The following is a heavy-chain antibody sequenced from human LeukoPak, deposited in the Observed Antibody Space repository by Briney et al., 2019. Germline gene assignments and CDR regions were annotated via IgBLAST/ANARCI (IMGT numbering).Heavy chain of an antibody. Sequence: SETLSLTCTVSGGSVSGGTYYWSWIRQPPGKGLEWIGYIHYSGSTKYNPSLKSRVTISVDTSKNQFSLKLSSVTAADTAVYYCARFGDYGSGIYYFDYWGQGTLVTVSS. CDR1: GGSVSGGTYY. J-gene: IGHJ4*02. V-gene: IGHV4-61*01. CDR2: IHYSGST. CDR3: ARFGDYGSGIYYFDY. D-gene: IGHD3-10*01.